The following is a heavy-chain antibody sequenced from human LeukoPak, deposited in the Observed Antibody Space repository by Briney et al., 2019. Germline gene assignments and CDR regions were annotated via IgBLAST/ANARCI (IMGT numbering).Heavy chain of an antibody. CDR1: GFTFSSHW. V-gene: IGHV3-74*01. J-gene: IGHJ5*02. Sequence: GGSLRLSCAASGFTFSSHWMHWVRQAPGKGLVWVSRINPDGSIISYADSVKGRFTISRDNAKNTLYLQMSSLGAEDTAVYYCANHYYDSSGYPNWFDPWGQGTLVTVSS. D-gene: IGHD3-22*01. CDR3: ANHYYDSSGYPNWFDP. CDR2: INPDGSII.